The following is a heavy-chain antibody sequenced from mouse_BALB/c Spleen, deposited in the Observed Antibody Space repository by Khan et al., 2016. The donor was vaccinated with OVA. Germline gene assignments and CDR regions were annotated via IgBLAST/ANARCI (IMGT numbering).Heavy chain of an antibody. CDR3: ARLAYYYDSEGFAY. D-gene: IGHD1-1*01. CDR1: GFTFSTYG. CDR2: VSTGGYYT. V-gene: IGHV5-6*01. Sequence: EVELVESGGDVVKPGGSLKLSCAASGFTFSTYGMSWVRQTPDKRLEWVATVSTGGYYTYYPATVKGAFTNSKDNAKNTVYLQMSSLKSEDTAMFYCARLAYYYDSEGFAYWGQGTLVTVSA. J-gene: IGHJ3*01.